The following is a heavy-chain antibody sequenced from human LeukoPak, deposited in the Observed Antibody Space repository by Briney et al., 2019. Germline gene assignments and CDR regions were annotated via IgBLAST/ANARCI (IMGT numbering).Heavy chain of an antibody. CDR1: GFTFDSYA. V-gene: IGHV3-23*01. D-gene: IGHD6-13*01. J-gene: IGHJ5*02. CDR2: VSRFGGTT. Sequence: GGSLRLSCAASGFTFDSYAMIWVRQAPGKGLEWVSAVSRFGGTTYYADSAKGRFTISRDNSNNTVYLQMNSLRVEDTALYYCVKHVGSRWSNNRFDPWGQGTLVTVS. CDR3: VKHVGSRWSNNRFDP.